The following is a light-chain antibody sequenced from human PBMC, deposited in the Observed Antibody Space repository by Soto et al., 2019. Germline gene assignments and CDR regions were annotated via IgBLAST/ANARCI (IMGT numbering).Light chain of an antibody. CDR1: SSDVGGYNY. Sequence: QSVLTQPASVSGSPGQSITISCTGTSSDVGGYNYVSWYQHHPGKAPKLMIYDVSNRPSGVSNRFSGSKSGNTASLTISGLQPEDEAYYYCSSYTTSNTRQIVLGTGTNLTVL. CDR3: SSYTTSNTRQIV. V-gene: IGLV2-14*03. CDR2: DVS. J-gene: IGLJ1*01.